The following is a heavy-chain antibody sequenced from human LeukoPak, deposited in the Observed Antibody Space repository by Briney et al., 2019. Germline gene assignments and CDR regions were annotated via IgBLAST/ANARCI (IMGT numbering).Heavy chain of an antibody. J-gene: IGHJ5*02. D-gene: IGHD1-26*01. CDR3: AKDTRGSYSWFDP. V-gene: IGHV3-23*01. CDR1: GFTFSSYA. CDR2: ISGSGGST. Sequence: GASLRLSCAASGFTFSSYAMSWVRQAPGKGLEWVSAISGSGGSTYYADSVKGRFTISRDNSKNTLYLQMNSLRAEDTAVYYCAKDTRGSYSWFDPWGQRTLVTVSS.